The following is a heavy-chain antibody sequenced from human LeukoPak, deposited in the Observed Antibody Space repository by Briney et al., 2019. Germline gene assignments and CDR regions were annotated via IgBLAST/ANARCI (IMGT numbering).Heavy chain of an antibody. V-gene: IGHV1-69*06. D-gene: IGHD6-13*01. CDR2: IIPIFGTA. J-gene: IGHJ5*02. CDR1: GGTFSSYA. Sequence: GASVKVSCKASGGTFSSYAISWVRQAPGQGLEWMGGIIPIFGTANYAQKFRGRVTITADKSTRTAYMELSSLRSEDTAVYYCARAKPIAAAATNRGNWFDPWGQGTLVTVSS. CDR3: ARAKPIAAAATNRGNWFDP.